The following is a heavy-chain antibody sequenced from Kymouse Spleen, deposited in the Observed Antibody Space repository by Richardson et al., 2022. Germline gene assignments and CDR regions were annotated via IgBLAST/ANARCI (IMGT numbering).Heavy chain of an antibody. CDR1: GFTFDDYA. J-gene: IGHJ6*02. CDR3: AKDIRYYDILTGYYGYYYGMDV. CDR2: ISWNSGSI. Sequence: EVQLVESGGGLVQPGRSLRLSCAASGFTFDDYAMHWVRQAPGKGLEWVSGISWNSGSIGYADSVKGRFTISRDNAKNSLYLQMNSLRAEDTALYYCAKDIRYYDILTGYYGYYYGMDVWGQGTTVTVSS. V-gene: IGHV3-9*01. D-gene: IGHD3-9*01.